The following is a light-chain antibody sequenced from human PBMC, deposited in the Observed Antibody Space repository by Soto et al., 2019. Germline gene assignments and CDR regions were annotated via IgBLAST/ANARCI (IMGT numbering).Light chain of an antibody. CDR2: EVS. CDR3: ASYTTTSTLWV. V-gene: IGLV2-14*01. CDR1: SSDVGGYNH. Sequence: QSVLTQPASVSGSPGQSITISCTGTSSDVGGYNHVSWYQHHPDKAPKVIIFEVSNRPSGIYSRFSGSRSGNTASLTISGLQAEDEADYYCASYTTTSTLWVFGGGTKLTVL. J-gene: IGLJ3*02.